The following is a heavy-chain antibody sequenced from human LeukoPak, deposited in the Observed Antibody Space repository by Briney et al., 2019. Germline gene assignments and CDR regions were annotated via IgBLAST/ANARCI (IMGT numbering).Heavy chain of an antibody. CDR1: GDSISSGNY. V-gene: IGHV4-4*02. D-gene: IGHD6-19*01. Sequence: SETLSLTCGVSGDSISSGNYWNWVRQPPGKGLEWMGDIYQSGITNYNPSLKSRVTMSVDKSKNEFSLKLDSVTAADTAVYYCARVPRPRGGWFYFDYWGQGILVTVSS. J-gene: IGHJ4*02. CDR3: ARVPRPRGGWFYFDY. CDR2: IYQSGIT.